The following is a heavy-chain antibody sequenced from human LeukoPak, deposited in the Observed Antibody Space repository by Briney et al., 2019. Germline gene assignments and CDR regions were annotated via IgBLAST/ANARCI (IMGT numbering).Heavy chain of an antibody. CDR3: ARPENGYSGYDFDY. CDR2: IIPILGIA. J-gene: IGHJ4*02. D-gene: IGHD5-12*01. V-gene: IGHV1-69*04. Sequence: SVKVSCKASGGTFSSYAISWVRQAPGQGLEWMGRIIPILGIANYAQKFQGRVTITADKSTSPAYMELSSLRSEDTAVSYCARPENGYSGYDFDYWGQGTLVTVSS. CDR1: GGTFSSYA.